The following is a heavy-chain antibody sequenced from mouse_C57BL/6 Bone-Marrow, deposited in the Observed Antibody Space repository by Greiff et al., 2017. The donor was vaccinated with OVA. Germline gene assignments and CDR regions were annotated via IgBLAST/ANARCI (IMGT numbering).Heavy chain of an antibody. CDR3: VRNPPLPSAMDY. CDR2: IWSGGGT. V-gene: IGHV2-2*01. Sequence: QVQLKELGPGLVQPSQSLSITCAVSGFALSSYCVHWVRQSPGKGLEWLGVIWSGGGTDNNDAFISSLSISNDNSKSQVFFKMNSLQADDTAIYYGVRNPPLPSAMDYWGQGTSLTVSS. CDR1: GFALSSYC. J-gene: IGHJ4*01. D-gene: IGHD5-5*01.